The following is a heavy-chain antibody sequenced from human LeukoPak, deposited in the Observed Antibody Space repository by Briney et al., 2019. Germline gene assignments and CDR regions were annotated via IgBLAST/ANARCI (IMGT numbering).Heavy chain of an antibody. CDR3: ARVSGFGSGSHYNRIYMDV. D-gene: IGHD3-10*01. J-gene: IGHJ6*03. CDR1: EYTFTSYY. V-gene: IGHV1-46*01. CDR2: INPSGGST. Sequence: ASVKVSCKASEYTFTSYYMHWVRQAPGQGLEWMGIINPSGGSTSYAQKFQGRVTMTRDTSTSTVYMELSSLRSEDTAVYYCARVSGFGSGSHYNRIYMDVWGKGTTVTVSS.